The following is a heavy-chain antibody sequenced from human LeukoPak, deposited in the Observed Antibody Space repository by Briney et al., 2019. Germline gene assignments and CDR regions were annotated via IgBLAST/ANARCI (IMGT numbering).Heavy chain of an antibody. D-gene: IGHD5-18*01. CDR1: GFTVSSNY. Sequence: GGSLRLSCAASGFTVSSNYMSWVRQAPGKGREWASVIYSGGSTYYADSVKGRFTISRDNSKNTLYLQMNSLRAEDTAVYYCASPRYSYDPYYYYYGMDVWGQGTTVTVSS. CDR2: IYSGGST. CDR3: ASPRYSYDPYYYYYGMDV. V-gene: IGHV3-53*01. J-gene: IGHJ6*02.